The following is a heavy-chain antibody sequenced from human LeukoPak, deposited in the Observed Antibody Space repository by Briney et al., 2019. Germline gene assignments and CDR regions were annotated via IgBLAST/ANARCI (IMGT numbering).Heavy chain of an antibody. D-gene: IGHD3-10*01. CDR1: GYTLTELS. Sequence: EASVKVSCKVSGYTLTELSMHWVRQAPGKGLERMGGFDPEDGETIYAQKFQGRVTMTEDTSTDTAYMELSSLRSEDTAVYYCATSSMVRGGRFDPWGQGTLVTVSS. CDR2: FDPEDGET. J-gene: IGHJ5*02. V-gene: IGHV1-24*01. CDR3: ATSSMVRGGRFDP.